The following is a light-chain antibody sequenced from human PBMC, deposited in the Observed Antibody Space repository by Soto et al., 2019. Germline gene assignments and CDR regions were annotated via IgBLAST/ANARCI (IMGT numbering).Light chain of an antibody. CDR1: SSNIGSNS. J-gene: IGLJ3*02. V-gene: IGLV1-44*01. CDR2: SNN. CDR3: PACDDSLSGPV. Sequence: QSVLTQPPSASGTPGQRVTISCSGSSSNIGSNSVNWYQQLPGTAPKLLIYSNNQRPSGVPDRFSGSKSGTSASLAISGLQSEDEADYFCPACDDSLSGPVFGGGTKLTVL.